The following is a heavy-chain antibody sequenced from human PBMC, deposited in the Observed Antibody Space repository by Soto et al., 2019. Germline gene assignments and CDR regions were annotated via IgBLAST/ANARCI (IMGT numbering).Heavy chain of an antibody. CDR2: ISGSGGST. V-gene: IGHV3-23*01. D-gene: IGHD3-3*01. CDR1: GFTFSSYA. Sequence: GGSLRLSCAASGFTFSSYAMSWVRQAPGKGLEWVSAISGSGGSTYYADSVKGRFTISRDNSKNTLYLQMNSLRAEDTAVYYCAKLVLEATILGYFDYGGQGTLVTVSS. CDR3: AKLVLEATILGYFDY. J-gene: IGHJ4*02.